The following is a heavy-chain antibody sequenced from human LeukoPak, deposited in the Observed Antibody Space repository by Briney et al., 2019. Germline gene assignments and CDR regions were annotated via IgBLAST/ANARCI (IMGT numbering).Heavy chain of an antibody. CDR2: IYYSGST. CDR1: GGSISSYY. V-gene: IGHV4-59*01. Sequence: PSETLSLTCTVSGGSISSYYWSWIRQPPGKGLEWIGYIYYSGSTNYNSSLKSRVTISVDTSKNQFSLKLSSVTAADTAVYYCARDCDTYGYGGYFDYWGQGTLVTVSS. D-gene: IGHD5-18*01. CDR3: ARDCDTYGYGGYFDY. J-gene: IGHJ4*02.